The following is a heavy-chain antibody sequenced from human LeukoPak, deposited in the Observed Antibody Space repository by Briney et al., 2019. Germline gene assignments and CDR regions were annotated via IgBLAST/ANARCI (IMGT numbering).Heavy chain of an antibody. CDR1: GFAFSSYG. J-gene: IGHJ4*02. Sequence: GGSLRLSCAASGFAFSSYGMHWVRQAPGKGLEWVAVIWYDGSNKYYADSVKGRFTISRDNSKNTLYLQMNSLRAEDTAVYYCARERGYYDILTGYSSGWTHRYYFDYWGQGTLVTVSS. CDR3: ARERGYYDILTGYSSGWTHRYYFDY. D-gene: IGHD3-9*01. CDR2: IWYDGSNK. V-gene: IGHV3-33*01.